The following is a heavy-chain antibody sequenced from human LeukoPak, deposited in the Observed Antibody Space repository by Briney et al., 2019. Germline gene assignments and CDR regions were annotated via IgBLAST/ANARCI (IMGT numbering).Heavy chain of an antibody. J-gene: IGHJ5*02. Sequence: PVKVSCRSSGGTFNTHIFNWVRQAPGQGLEWMGRITPIIGTTRYAQRFQARVTITADRSTSSAYLELSGLTYDDTAVYYCTRVTLRGSKYNWFDPWGQGTHVSVSS. CDR3: TRVTLRGSKYNWFDP. V-gene: IGHV1-69*08. CDR1: GGTFNTHI. CDR2: ITPIIGTT. D-gene: IGHD1-26*01.